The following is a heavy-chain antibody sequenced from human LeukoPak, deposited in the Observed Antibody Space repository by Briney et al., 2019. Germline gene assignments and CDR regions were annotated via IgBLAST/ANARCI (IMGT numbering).Heavy chain of an antibody. J-gene: IGHJ6*03. V-gene: IGHV3-30*02. CDR2: IRYDGSNT. CDR3: AKDGVLLAPGIYWYMDV. CDR1: TFTFSNYA. Sequence: GGSLRLSCEASTFTFSNYAMHWVRQAPGKGLEWVAFIRYDGSNTYYADFAKGRFTISRDNSKNTLYLQMNSLRAEDTAVFYCAKDGVLLAPGIYWYMDVWGRGTTVTVSS. D-gene: IGHD2-8*02.